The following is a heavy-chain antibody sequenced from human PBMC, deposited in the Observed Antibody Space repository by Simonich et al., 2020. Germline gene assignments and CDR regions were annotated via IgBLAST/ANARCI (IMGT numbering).Heavy chain of an antibody. J-gene: IGHJ4*02. CDR2: ISRYSSYI. V-gene: IGHV3-21*01. CDR1: GFTFSRYG. CDR3: ARALQGIVGATSLGY. Sequence: EVQLVESGGGLVKPGGSLRLYCAASGFTFSRYGMNWVRQAPGKGLELVSSISRYSSYIYYADSVKGRVTITRDNAKNSLYLQMNSLRAEDTAVYYCARALQGIVGATSLGYWGQVTLVTVSS. D-gene: IGHD1-26*01.